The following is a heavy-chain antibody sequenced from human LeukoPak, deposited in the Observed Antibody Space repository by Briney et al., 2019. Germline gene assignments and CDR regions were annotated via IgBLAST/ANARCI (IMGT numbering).Heavy chain of an antibody. CDR1: GGSISSGDSY. V-gene: IGHV4-31*03. J-gene: IGHJ6*02. D-gene: IGHD3-22*01. CDR3: ARVYKYYDSSGYYPYYGMDV. CDR2: IYYSGST. Sequence: SETLSLTCTVSGGSISSGDSYWSWIRQHPGEGLECIGYIYYSGSTYYNPSLKSRVIISVDTSKNQFSLKLSSVTAADTAVYYCARVYKYYDSSGYYPYYGMDVWGQGTTVTVSS.